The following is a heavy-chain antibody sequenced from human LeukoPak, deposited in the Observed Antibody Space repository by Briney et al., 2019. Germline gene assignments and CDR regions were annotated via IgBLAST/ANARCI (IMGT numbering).Heavy chain of an antibody. D-gene: IGHD3/OR15-3a*01. V-gene: IGHV3-43D*03. CDR2: ISWDGGST. J-gene: IGHJ3*02. Sequence: GGSLRLSCAASGFTFDDYAMHWVRQAPGKGLEWVSLISWDGGSTYYADSVKGRFTISRDNSKNSLYLQMNSLRAEDTALYCCAKDISDLRDAFDIWGQGTMVTVSS. CDR3: AKDISDLRDAFDI. CDR1: GFTFDDYA.